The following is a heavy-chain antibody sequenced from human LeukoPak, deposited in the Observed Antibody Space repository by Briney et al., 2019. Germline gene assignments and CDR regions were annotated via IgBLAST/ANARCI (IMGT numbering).Heavy chain of an antibody. CDR2: IRYDGSNK. Sequence: QAGGSPRLSCAASGFTFSSYGMHWVRQAPGKGLEWVAFIRYDGSNKYYADSVKGRFTISRDNSKNTLYLQMNSLRAEDTALYYCASGGIYYGAAFDFWGQGTLVTVSS. CDR3: ASGGIYYGAAFDF. CDR1: GFTFSSYG. V-gene: IGHV3-30*02. J-gene: IGHJ4*02. D-gene: IGHD1-26*01.